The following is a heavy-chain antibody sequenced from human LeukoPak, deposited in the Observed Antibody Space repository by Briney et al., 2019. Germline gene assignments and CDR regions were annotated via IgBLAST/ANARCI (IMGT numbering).Heavy chain of an antibody. V-gene: IGHV3-23*01. CDR3: ARGIPTDSCGSRGYFDL. CDR2: IGRSGAST. CDR1: GFTFSNYD. Sequence: PGGSLRLSCAVFGFTFSNYDMTWVRQAPGKGLEWVSRIGRSGASTYYTDSVKGRFTVSTDNSKNTLYLQMNSLRAEDTAAYYCARGIPTDSCGSRGYFDLWGRGTLVTVSS. J-gene: IGHJ2*01. D-gene: IGHD6-19*01.